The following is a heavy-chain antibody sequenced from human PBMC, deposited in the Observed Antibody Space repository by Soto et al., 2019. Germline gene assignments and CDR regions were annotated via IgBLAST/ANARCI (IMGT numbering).Heavy chain of an antibody. D-gene: IGHD6-19*01. CDR3: AHAPGIAVTTNWFDP. CDR2: IDGDDDK. Sequence: QITLKESGPTLVKPTQTLTLTCTFSGFSLSTSEVGVGWIRQPPGKALQRLALIDGDDDKRYSPSLKSRLTIPNDTSTNQVVRRMTNMEPVDTATYYCAHAPGIAVTTNWFDPWGQGILVTVSS. V-gene: IGHV2-5*02. CDR1: GFSLSTSEVG. J-gene: IGHJ5*02.